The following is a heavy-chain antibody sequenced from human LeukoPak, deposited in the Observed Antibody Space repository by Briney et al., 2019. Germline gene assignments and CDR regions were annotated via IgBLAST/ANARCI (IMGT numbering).Heavy chain of an antibody. CDR2: IYTSGSA. Sequence: PSETLSLTCAVSGVPIKSYHWSWIRQSAGKGLEWIGRIYTSGSATYNPSLKSRVTISVDTSKNQFSLKLSSVTAADTAVYYCARETSQKGAHYMDVWGKGTTITISS. V-gene: IGHV4-4*07. CDR1: GVPIKSYH. J-gene: IGHJ6*03. CDR3: ARETSQKGAHYMDV. D-gene: IGHD3-16*01.